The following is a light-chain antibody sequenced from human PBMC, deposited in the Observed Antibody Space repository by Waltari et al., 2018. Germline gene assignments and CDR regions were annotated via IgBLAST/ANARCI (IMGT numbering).Light chain of an antibody. J-gene: IGLJ2*01. V-gene: IGLV3-10*01. CDR3: YSTDSSADYVL. CDR1: ALPKTY. Sequence: SYELTQPPSVSVSPGQTARITCSGDALPKTYVYWYQQKSGQAPVLVISEDSTRPSGIPERCSGSSSVTMATLTISGAQVEDESDDYCYSTDSSADYVLFAGGTKLTVL. CDR2: EDS.